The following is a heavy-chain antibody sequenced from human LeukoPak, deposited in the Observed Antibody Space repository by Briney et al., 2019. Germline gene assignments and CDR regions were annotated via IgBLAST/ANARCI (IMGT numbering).Heavy chain of an antibody. CDR3: ARSIAARLRYYYYYMDV. Sequence: SETLSLTCAVYGGSFSGYYWSWIRQPPGKGLEWIGEINHSGSTNYNPSLKSRVTISVDTSKYQFSLKLSSVTAADTAVYYCARSIAARLRYYYYYMDVWGKGTTVTVSS. D-gene: IGHD6-6*01. CDR1: GGSFSGYY. V-gene: IGHV4-34*01. J-gene: IGHJ6*03. CDR2: INHSGST.